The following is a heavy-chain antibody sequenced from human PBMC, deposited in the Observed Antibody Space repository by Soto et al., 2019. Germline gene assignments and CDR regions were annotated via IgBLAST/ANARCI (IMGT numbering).Heavy chain of an antibody. CDR2: ISGRGDYT. J-gene: IGHJ3*02. CDR3: AKTHYYYSGSSRAFDI. D-gene: IGHD3-22*01. CDR1: GFTFSSYA. V-gene: IGHV3-23*01. Sequence: EVQVLESGGGLVQPGGSLRLSCAASGFTFSSYAMSWVRQAPTKGLEWVSGISGRGDYTYYADSVKGRCTISRDDSKNTLYLQMNSLRAEDTAVYYCAKTHYYYSGSSRAFDIWGQGTMVTVSS.